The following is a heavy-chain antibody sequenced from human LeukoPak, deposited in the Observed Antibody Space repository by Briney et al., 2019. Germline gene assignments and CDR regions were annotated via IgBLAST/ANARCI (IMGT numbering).Heavy chain of an antibody. CDR1: QITFSDYY. CDR2: IDKTGNTR. Sequence: PGGSLRLSCSASQITFSDYYMSWIRQAPGKGLEWLSYIDKTGNTRDYADSLRGRFTISRDNAKNSLYLQMNSLRAEDTAVYYCARGPSGYHNTGGQGTLVTVSS. CDR3: ARGPSGYHNT. V-gene: IGHV3-11*04. D-gene: IGHD5-12*01. J-gene: IGHJ4*02.